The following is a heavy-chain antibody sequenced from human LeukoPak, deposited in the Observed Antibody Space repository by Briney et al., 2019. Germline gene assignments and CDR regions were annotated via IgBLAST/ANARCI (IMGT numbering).Heavy chain of an antibody. CDR2: IKGDGSSA. V-gene: IGHV3-74*01. CDR3: TRDYVWFGLDY. CDR1: GFVFSSQD. Sequence: GGSLRLSCAASGFVFSSQDMGWVRQAPGKGLEWVSCIKGDGSSANYADSVKGRFTISRDNAKNTLYLQMNSLRAEDTAVYYCTRDYVWFGLDYGGQGTLVTVSS. D-gene: IGHD3-16*01. J-gene: IGHJ4*02.